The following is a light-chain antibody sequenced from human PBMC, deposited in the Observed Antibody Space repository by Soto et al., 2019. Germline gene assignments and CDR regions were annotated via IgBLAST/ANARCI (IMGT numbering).Light chain of an antibody. CDR3: YSTDSSGNHRV. CDR2: EDR. J-gene: IGLJ2*01. V-gene: IGLV3-10*01. CDR1: ALPKKY. Sequence: SYELTQPPSVSVSPGQTARITCSGAALPKKYVYWYQQKPGQAPVLVIYEDRKRPSGIPARFSGSSSGTMATLTISGAQVEDEADYYCYSTDSSGNHRVFGGGTKLTVL.